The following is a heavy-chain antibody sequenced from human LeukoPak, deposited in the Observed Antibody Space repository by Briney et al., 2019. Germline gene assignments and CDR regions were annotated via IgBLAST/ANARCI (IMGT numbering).Heavy chain of an antibody. CDR1: GCTFTDYY. CDR2: ISPSSGES. J-gene: IGHJ4*02. D-gene: IGHD2-8*02. Sequence: ASVKVSCLASGCTFTDYYIHWVRQVGGQGLDWMGWISPSSGESRSAQKFQDRATMTRDTSISTAYTAMSSLRSPDTGDTAVYYRARVPMDYCPGETCHSALFDSSGQGALVTASS. CDR3: ARVPMDYCPGETCHSALFDS. V-gene: IGHV1-2*02.